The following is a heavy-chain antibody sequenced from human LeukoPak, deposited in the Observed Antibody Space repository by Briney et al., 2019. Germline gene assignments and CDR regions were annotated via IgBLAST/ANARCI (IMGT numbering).Heavy chain of an antibody. CDR2: FDPDDGET. CDR3: ATGTSGSYYVGIVRPIDY. D-gene: IGHD1-26*01. Sequence: GASVKLSCKVSASTLTELPIHWVRQAPGKGHGWMGGFDPDDGETVYAQMFQGRVTMTEDTSSDKHSMELSSLRSEDTAAYYCATGTSGSYYVGIVRPIDYWGQGTLVTVSS. J-gene: IGHJ4*02. V-gene: IGHV1-24*01. CDR1: ASTLTELP.